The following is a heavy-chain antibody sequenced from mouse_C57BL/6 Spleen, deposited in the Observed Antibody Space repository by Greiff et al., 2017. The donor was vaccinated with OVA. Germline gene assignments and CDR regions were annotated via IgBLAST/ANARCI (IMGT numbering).Heavy chain of an antibody. V-gene: IGHV1-26*01. J-gene: IGHJ4*01. CDR2: INPNNGGT. CDR3: AITSYYDYDGSEDYAMDY. Sequence: EVQLQQSGPELVKPGASVKISCKASGYTFTDYYMNWVKQSHGQSLEWIGDINPNNGGTSYNQKFKGKATLTVDKSSSTAYMELRSLTSEDSSVYYGAITSYYDYDGSEDYAMDYWGQGTSVTVSS. CDR1: GYTFTDYY. D-gene: IGHD2-4*01.